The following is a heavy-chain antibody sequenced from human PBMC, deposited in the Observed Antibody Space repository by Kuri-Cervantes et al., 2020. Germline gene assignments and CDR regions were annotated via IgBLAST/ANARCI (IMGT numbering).Heavy chain of an antibody. D-gene: IGHD6-19*01. V-gene: IGHV3-23*01. Sequence: WGSLRLSCAASGVTLSNYAMTWVREAPRKGLEWVSTSTGSGSITYYTDSAKGRFTISRDNFNNTLFLQMNSLRAGDTDIYSCAKDSHSSGWYWVDYWGQGTLVTVSS. CDR3: AKDSHSSGWYWVDY. CDR2: STGSGSIT. J-gene: IGHJ4*02. CDR1: GVTLSNYA.